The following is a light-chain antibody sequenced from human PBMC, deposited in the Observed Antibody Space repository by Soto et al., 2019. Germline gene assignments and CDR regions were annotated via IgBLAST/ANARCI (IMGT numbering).Light chain of an antibody. V-gene: IGLV2-11*01. J-gene: IGLJ2*01. Sequence: QSALTQPRSVSGSPGQSVTISCTGTSSDVGSSNYVSWYQQHPDKAPKLIISDVSKRPSGVPDRFSGSKSDNTASLSISGLQDEDEADYFCCSHAGSYVVFGGGTQLTVL. CDR2: DVS. CDR3: CSHAGSYVV. CDR1: SSDVGSSNY.